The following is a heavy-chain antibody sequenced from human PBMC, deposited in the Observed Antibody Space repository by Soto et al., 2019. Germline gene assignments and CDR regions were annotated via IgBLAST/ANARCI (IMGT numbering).Heavy chain of an antibody. J-gene: IGHJ3*02. CDR2: VGESGAHT. Sequence: EVQLLESGGGLVLPGGSLRLSCTASGFTFSHIAMNWVRLAPGKGLEWVSIVGESGAHTYYADSVKGRFTISRDNSENTVYLQMNGLRDEDTAVYYCAKELMGGLGAFDIWGQGTKVIVSS. D-gene: IGHD3-16*01. CDR1: GFTFSHIA. V-gene: IGHV3-23*01. CDR3: AKELMGGLGAFDI.